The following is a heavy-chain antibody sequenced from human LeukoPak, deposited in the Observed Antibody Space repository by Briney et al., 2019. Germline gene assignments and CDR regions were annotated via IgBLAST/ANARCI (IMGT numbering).Heavy chain of an antibody. CDR1: GGSFNDYY. V-gene: IGHV4-34*01. J-gene: IGHJ5*02. Sequence: SETLSLTCAVYGGSFNDYYWNWIRQPPGKGLEWIGEINLRGSTTYNPSLKSRVTISLDESKNQFSLKLSSVTAADTAVYYCARAYHSSWYLNWFDPWGQGTLVTVSS. CDR3: ARAYHSSWYLNWFDP. CDR2: INLRGST. D-gene: IGHD6-13*01.